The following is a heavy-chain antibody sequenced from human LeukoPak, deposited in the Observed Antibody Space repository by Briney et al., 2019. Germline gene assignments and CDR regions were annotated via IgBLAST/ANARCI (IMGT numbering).Heavy chain of an antibody. J-gene: IGHJ4*02. Sequence: SQTLSLTCTVSGGSISGGNYYWTWIRQPAGKGLEWIGRIHTSGSTNYNPSLKSRVTISSDMSKNQFSLELSSVTAADTAVYYCARDWGIYDSSGYPDYWGQGTLVTVSS. V-gene: IGHV4-61*02. CDR1: GGSISGGNYY. D-gene: IGHD3-22*01. CDR3: ARDWGIYDSSGYPDY. CDR2: IHTSGST.